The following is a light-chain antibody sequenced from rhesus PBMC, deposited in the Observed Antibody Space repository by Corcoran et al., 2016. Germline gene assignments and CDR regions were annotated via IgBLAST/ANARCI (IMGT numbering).Light chain of an antibody. J-gene: IGKJ2*01. CDR1: ENVNNY. CDR2: QAS. V-gene: IGKV1-74*01. CDR3: QHGYGTPYS. Sequence: DIQMTQSPSSLSASVGDRVTITCRASENVNNYLNWYQQKPGKAPKLLIYQASTLQSGVPSRFSGSGSGTDYTFTISSLQPEDVATYYGQHGYGTPYSFGQGTKVEIK.